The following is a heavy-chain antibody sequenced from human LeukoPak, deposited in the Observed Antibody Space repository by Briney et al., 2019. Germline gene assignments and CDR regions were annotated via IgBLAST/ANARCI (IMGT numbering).Heavy chain of an antibody. D-gene: IGHD7-27*01. CDR1: GFRSSNYG. J-gene: IGHJ4*02. V-gene: IGHV3-30*02. CDR3: AKGVSEWGNLGN. CDR2: TRPDKDDK. Sequence: GGSLRLSCTMSGFRSSNYGLYWVRQAPDMGLEWVAFTRPDKDDKYYSDSVRGRFTISRDNPKNTLYLQMNSLRVEDTALYFCAKGVSEWGNLGNWGQGTLVTVSS.